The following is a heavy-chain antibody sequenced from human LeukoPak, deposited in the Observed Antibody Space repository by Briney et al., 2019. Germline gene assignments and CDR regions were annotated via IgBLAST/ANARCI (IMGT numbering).Heavy chain of an antibody. V-gene: IGHV4-4*07. D-gene: IGHD3-22*01. J-gene: IGHJ4*02. CDR3: ASSDSSGYYPALFGY. Sequence: PSETLSLTCTVSGGSISSYYWSWIRQPAGKGLEWIGRIYTSGSTNYNPSLKSRVTMSVDTSKNQFSLKLSSVTAADTAVHYCASSDSSGYYPALFGYWGQGTLVTVSS. CDR2: IYTSGST. CDR1: GGSISSYY.